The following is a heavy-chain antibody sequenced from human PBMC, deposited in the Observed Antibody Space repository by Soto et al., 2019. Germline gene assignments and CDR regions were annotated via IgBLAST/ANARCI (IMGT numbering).Heavy chain of an antibody. V-gene: IGHV4-39*01. Sequence: QLQLQESGPGLVKPSETLSLTCTVSGGSVSINTYSWGWIRQSPVTGLQWIGSMYYSGSTYYNPSLGSRASISVDTSKNQLSLRLTSVTVADTATYYCARHDGTAGWGQGILVTVST. CDR1: GGSVSINTYS. D-gene: IGHD6-13*01. J-gene: IGHJ1*01. CDR2: MYYSGST. CDR3: ARHDGTAG.